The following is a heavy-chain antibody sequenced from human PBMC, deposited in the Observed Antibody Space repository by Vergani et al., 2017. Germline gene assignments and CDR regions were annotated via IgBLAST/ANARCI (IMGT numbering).Heavy chain of an antibody. D-gene: IGHD3-9*01. CDR1: GYTFTGYY. J-gene: IGHJ4*02. V-gene: IGHV1-2*02. CDR2: INPNSGGT. CDR3: APTRGYFDWLYFDY. Sequence: QVQLVQSGAEVKKPGASVKVSCKASGYTFTGYYMHWVRQAPGQGLEWMGWINPNSGGTNYAQKFQGRVTMTRDTSISTVYMELSRLRSDDPAVYYCAPTRGYFDWLYFDYWGQGTLVTVSS.